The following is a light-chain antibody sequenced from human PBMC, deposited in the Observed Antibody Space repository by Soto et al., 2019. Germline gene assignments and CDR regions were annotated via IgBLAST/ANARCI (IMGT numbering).Light chain of an antibody. J-gene: IGKJ1*01. CDR2: GAS. V-gene: IGKV3-20*01. CDR3: QQYDSSPRT. CDR1: QSVSSNF. Sequence: EIVLTQSPATLSVSPWERATLSCRASQSVSSNFLAWYQQKPGQAPRLLIYGASNRATGIPDRFSGSGSGTDFTLTISRLEPEDFAVYYCQQYDSSPRTFGQGTKVEIK.